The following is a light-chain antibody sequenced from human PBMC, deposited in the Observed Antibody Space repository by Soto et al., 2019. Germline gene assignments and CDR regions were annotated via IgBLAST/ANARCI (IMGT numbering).Light chain of an antibody. CDR3: QQYGSSGT. J-gene: IGKJ5*01. V-gene: IGKV3-20*01. Sequence: VLTQSPDTLSLPPGERATLSCRAGQSISGTFLNWYQQKPGQAPRLLIYGASNRATGTPDRFSGSGSGTDFTLTISRLEPEDFAVYYCQQYGSSGTFGQGTRLEIK. CDR2: GAS. CDR1: QSISGTF.